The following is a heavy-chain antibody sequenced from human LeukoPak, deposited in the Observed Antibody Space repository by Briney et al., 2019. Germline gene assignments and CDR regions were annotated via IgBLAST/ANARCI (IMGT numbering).Heavy chain of an antibody. CDR3: ARYPYYYYGMDV. Sequence: SETLSLTCTVSGGSISSYYWSWIRQPPGKGLEWIGYIYYSGSTNYNPSLKSRVTISVDTSKNQFSLKLGSVTAADTAVYYCARYPYYYYGMDVWGQGTTVTVSS. J-gene: IGHJ6*02. V-gene: IGHV4-59*01. CDR2: IYYSGST. CDR1: GGSISSYY.